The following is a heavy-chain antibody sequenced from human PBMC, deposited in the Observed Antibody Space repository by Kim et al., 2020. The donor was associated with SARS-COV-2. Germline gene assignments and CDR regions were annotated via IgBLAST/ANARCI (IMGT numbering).Heavy chain of an antibody. CDR3: ARDLPPRGGSFVAFDI. V-gene: IGHV1-69*13. D-gene: IGHD2-15*01. CDR1: GGTFSSYA. Sequence: SVKVSCKASGGTFSSYAISWVRQAPGQGLEWMGGIIPIFGTANYAQKFQGRVTITADESTSTAYMELSSLRSEDTAVYYCARDLPPRGGSFVAFDIWGQGTMVTVSS. CDR2: IIPIFGTA. J-gene: IGHJ3*02.